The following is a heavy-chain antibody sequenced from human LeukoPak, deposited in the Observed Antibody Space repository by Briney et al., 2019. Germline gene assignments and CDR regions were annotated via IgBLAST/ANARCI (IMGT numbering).Heavy chain of an antibody. D-gene: IGHD1-1*01. CDR2: IKQDGSEK. CDR3: ASGTLSY. V-gene: IGHV3-7*01. J-gene: IGHJ4*02. CDR1: GFTFSNAW. Sequence: GGSLRLSCAASGFTFSNAWMSWVRQAPGKGLEWVANIKQDGSEKYYVDSVKGRFTISRDNAKNSLYLQMNSLRAEDTAVYYCASGTLSYWGQGTLVTVSS.